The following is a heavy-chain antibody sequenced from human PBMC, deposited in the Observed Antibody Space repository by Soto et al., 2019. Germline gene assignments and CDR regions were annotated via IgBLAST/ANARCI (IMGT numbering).Heavy chain of an antibody. CDR3: ARETSKTTFDY. Sequence: HPGGSLRLSCAASGFSFSTYWMSWVRQAPGKGLEWVANIKQDGRERYYADSVKGRFTISRDNSKNTLYLQMNSLRAEDTAVYYCARETSKTTFDYWGQGTLVTVSS. J-gene: IGHJ4*02. CDR2: IKQDGRER. V-gene: IGHV3-7*01. D-gene: IGHD4-17*01. CDR1: GFSFSTYW.